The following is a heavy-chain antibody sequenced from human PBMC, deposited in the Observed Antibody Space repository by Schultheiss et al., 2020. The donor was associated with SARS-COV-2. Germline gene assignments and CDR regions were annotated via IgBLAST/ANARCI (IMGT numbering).Heavy chain of an antibody. CDR1: GFTFTSSA. Sequence: SVKVSCKASGFTFTSSAMQWVRQARGQRLEWIGWIVVGSGNTNYAQKLQERVTITRDMSTSTAYMELSSLRSEDTAVYYCAADSGSYSYGMDVWGQGTTVTVSS. J-gene: IGHJ6*02. V-gene: IGHV1-58*02. D-gene: IGHD1-26*01. CDR2: IVVGSGNT. CDR3: AADSGSYSYGMDV.